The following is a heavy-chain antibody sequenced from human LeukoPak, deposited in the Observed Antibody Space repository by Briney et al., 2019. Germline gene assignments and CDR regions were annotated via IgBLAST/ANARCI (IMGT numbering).Heavy chain of an antibody. CDR3: ARGGSEMITFGGVIVASNDY. CDR1: GGSFSGYY. Sequence: SETLSLTCAVYGGSFSGYYWSWIRQPPGKGLEWIGEINHSGSTNYNPSLKSRVTISVDTSKNQFSLKLSSVTAADTAVYYCARGGSEMITFGGVIVASNDYWGQGTLVTVSS. V-gene: IGHV4-34*01. J-gene: IGHJ4*02. D-gene: IGHD3-16*02. CDR2: INHSGST.